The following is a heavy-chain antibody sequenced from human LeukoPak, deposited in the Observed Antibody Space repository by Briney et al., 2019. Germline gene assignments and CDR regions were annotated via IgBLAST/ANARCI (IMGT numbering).Heavy chain of an antibody. Sequence: VASVKVSCKASGGTFSSYAISWVRQAPGQGLEWMGGIIPIFGTANYAQKFQGRVTITADESTSTAYMELSSLRSEDTAVYYCASLGYCSSTSCPGLGAFDIWGQGTMVTVSS. D-gene: IGHD2-2*01. CDR1: GGTFSSYA. CDR2: IIPIFGTA. V-gene: IGHV1-69*01. CDR3: ASLGYCSSTSCPGLGAFDI. J-gene: IGHJ3*02.